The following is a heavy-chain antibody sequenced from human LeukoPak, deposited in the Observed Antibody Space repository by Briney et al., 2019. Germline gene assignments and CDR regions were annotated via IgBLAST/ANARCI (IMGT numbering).Heavy chain of an antibody. CDR3: AREFSSGWYAERSYYFDY. CDR1: AYTFTSYY. D-gene: IGHD6-19*01. J-gene: IGHJ4*02. CDR2: INPSGGST. Sequence: ASVKVSCKASAYTFTSYYMHWVRQAPGQGLEWMGIINPSGGSTSYAQKFQGRVTMTRDTSTSTVYMELSSLRSEDTAVYYCAREFSSGWYAERSYYFDYWAREPWSPSPQ. V-gene: IGHV1-46*01.